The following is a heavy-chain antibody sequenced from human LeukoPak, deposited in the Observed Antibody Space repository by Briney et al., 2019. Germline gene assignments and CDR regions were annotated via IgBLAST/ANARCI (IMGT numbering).Heavy chain of an antibody. D-gene: IGHD2-15*01. J-gene: IGHJ4*02. V-gene: IGHV3-66*01. CDR3: ARDQGSGVLSDY. CDR2: IYSGGRT. CDR1: GIIVSDNY. Sequence: PGGSLRLSGAASGIIVSDNYMSWVRQAPGKGLEWVSVIYSGGRTYYADSVKGRFTISRDNSKNTVYLQMNSLRDEDTAVYYCARDQGSGVLSDYWGQGTLVTVSS.